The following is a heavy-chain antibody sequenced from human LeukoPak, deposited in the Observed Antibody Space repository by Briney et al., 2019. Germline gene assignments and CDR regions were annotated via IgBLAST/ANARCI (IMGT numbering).Heavy chain of an antibody. D-gene: IGHD5-24*01. CDR3: ARGVESYFDY. V-gene: IGHV4-34*01. J-gene: IGHJ4*02. Sequence: SETLSLTCAVYGGSFSGYYWSWIRQPPGKGLEWIGEINHSGSTNYNPSLKSRVTISVDTSKNQFSLKLSSVTAADTAVYYCARGVESYFDYWGQGTLVTVSS. CDR1: GGSFSGYY. CDR2: INHSGST.